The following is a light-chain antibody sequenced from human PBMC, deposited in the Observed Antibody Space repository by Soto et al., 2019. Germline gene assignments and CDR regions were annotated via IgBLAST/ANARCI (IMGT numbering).Light chain of an antibody. CDR1: SSDVGGYNY. J-gene: IGLJ3*02. CDR3: SSYTSSSTWV. V-gene: IGLV2-14*01. CDR2: EVS. Sequence: QSALTQPASVSGSPGQSITNSCTGTSSDVGGYNYVSWYQQHPGKAPKLMTYEVSNRPSGVSNRFSGSKSGNTASLTISGLQAEDEADYYCSSYTSSSTWVFGGGTKLTVL.